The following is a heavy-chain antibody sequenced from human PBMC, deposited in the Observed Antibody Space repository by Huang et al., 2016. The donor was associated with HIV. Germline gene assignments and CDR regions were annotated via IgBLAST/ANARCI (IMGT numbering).Heavy chain of an antibody. J-gene: IGHJ6*02. CDR1: GYRFRSNW. Sequence: EVQLVQSGAEVKKPGESLKISCKGSGYRFRSNWIGWVRQMPGKGLEWMGIIYPGDSEPRYSPSFQGQVTISADKSIKTAYLQWSSLKASDTAMYYCARLIGSPSFYYGLDVWGQGTTVTVSS. D-gene: IGHD3-10*01. V-gene: IGHV5-51*01. CDR2: IYPGDSEP. CDR3: ARLIGSPSFYYGLDV.